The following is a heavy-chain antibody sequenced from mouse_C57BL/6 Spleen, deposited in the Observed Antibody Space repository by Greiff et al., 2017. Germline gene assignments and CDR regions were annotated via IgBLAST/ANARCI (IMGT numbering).Heavy chain of an antibody. Sequence: VQLQQSGAELARPGASVKLSCKASGYTFTSYGISWVKQRTGQGLEWIGEIYPRSGNTYYNEKFKGKATLTADKSSSTAYMELRSLTSEDSAVYFCAREGGLLRFAYWGQGTLVTVSA. J-gene: IGHJ3*01. CDR3: AREGGLLRFAY. V-gene: IGHV1-81*01. CDR1: GYTFTSYG. CDR2: IYPRSGNT. D-gene: IGHD2-3*01.